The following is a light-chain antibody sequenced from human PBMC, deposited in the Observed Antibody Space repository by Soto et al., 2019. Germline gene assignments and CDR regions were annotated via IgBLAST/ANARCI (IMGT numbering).Light chain of an antibody. CDR1: QSISSY. CDR2: AAS. V-gene: IGKV1-39*01. CDR3: QQSYSTHSIT. Sequence: DIQMTQSPSSLSASVGDRVTITCRASQSISSYLNWYQQKPGKAPKLLIYAASSLQSGVPSRFSGSGSETDFTLTISSLQPEDSATYYCQQSYSTHSITFGPGTKVDI. J-gene: IGKJ3*01.